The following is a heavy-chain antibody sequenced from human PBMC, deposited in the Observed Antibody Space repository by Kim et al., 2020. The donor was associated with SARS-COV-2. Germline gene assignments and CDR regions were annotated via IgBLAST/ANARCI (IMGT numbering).Heavy chain of an antibody. Sequence: SETLSLTCAVYGGSFSGYYWSWIRQPPGKGLEWIGEINHSGSTNYNPSLKSRVTISVDTSKNQFSLKLSSVTAADTAVYYCARGARGDCTNGVCYPLQNYWGQGTLVTVSS. V-gene: IGHV4-34*01. CDR3: ARGARGDCTNGVCYPLQNY. D-gene: IGHD2-8*01. J-gene: IGHJ4*02. CDR2: INHSGST. CDR1: GGSFSGYY.